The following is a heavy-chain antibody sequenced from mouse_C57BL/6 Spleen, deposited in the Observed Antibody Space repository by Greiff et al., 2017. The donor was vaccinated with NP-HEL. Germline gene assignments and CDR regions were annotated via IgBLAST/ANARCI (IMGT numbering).Heavy chain of an antibody. Sequence: EVQLVESGGGLVKPGGSLKLSCAASGFTFSSYAMSWVRQTPEKRLEWVATISDGGSYTYDPDNVKGRFTISRDNAKNNLYLQMSHLKSEDTAMYYGARDHWEGLSWFAYWGQGTLVTVSA. V-gene: IGHV5-4*01. CDR3: ARDHWEGLSWFAY. J-gene: IGHJ3*01. D-gene: IGHD4-1*01. CDR2: ISDGGSYT. CDR1: GFTFSSYA.